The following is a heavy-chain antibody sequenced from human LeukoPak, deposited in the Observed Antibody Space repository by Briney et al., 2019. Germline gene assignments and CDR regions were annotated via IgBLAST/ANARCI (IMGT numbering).Heavy chain of an antibody. CDR3: ASFNSGSDAFDV. V-gene: IGHV1-69*05. CDR1: GGTFSSYD. D-gene: IGHD1-26*01. CDR2: IIPIFGTA. Sequence: SVKVSCKASGGTFSSYDISWVRQAPGQGLEWMGRIIPIFGTANYAQKFQGRVTITTDESTSTAYMELSSLRSEDTAVYYCASFNSGSDAFDVWGQGTVVTVSS. J-gene: IGHJ3*01.